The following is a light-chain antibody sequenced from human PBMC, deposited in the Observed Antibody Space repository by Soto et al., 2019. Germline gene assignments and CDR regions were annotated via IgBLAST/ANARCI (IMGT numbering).Light chain of an antibody. CDR1: QTISTW. J-gene: IGKJ4*02. CDR2: RAS. CDR3: QQYSSNFA. V-gene: IGKV1-5*03. Sequence: DIKITLSPSTLSASEGDRVTITCRASQTISTWLAWYQQKRGKAPKLLIHRASSLGSGVPSRFSGSGSGTEFTLTITILQADDSATYYCQQYSSNFAFGAGTKVDIK.